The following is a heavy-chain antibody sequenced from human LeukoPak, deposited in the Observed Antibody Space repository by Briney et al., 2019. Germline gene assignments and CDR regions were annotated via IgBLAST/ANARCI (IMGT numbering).Heavy chain of an antibody. Sequence: GGSLRLSCVASGFTFSNYGMSWVRQAPGKGLEWASIMRVGGKTYYAESVKGRFTISRDNSKNTVYLQMSNSRAEDTALYYCAKGRDNYAYGDFDYWGQGTLVTVSS. J-gene: IGHJ4*02. D-gene: IGHD5-18*01. CDR1: GFTFSNYG. CDR3: AKGRDNYAYGDFDY. V-gene: IGHV3-23*01. CDR2: MRVGGKT.